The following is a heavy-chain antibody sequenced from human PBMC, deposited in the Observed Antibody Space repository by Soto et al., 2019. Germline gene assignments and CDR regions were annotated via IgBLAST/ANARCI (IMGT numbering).Heavy chain of an antibody. CDR1: GFTFSTFA. CDR2: ISNSGGST. V-gene: IGHV3-23*01. Sequence: EVQLLESGGGLVQPGGSLRLSCAASGFTFSTFAMSWVRQAPGKGLEWVSGISNSGGSTYYADSVKGRFTISRDNSKNTLYLQMNSLRAEDTAVYYCAKTAGSSWTEFDYWGQGTLVTVSS. D-gene: IGHD6-13*01. CDR3: AKTAGSSWTEFDY. J-gene: IGHJ4*02.